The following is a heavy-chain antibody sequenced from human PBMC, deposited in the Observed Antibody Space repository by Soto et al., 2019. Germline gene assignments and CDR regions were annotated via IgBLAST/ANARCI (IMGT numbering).Heavy chain of an antibody. D-gene: IGHD3-22*01. CDR1: GGTFSSYA. CDR2: IIPIFGTA. Sequence: SVKVSCKASGGTFSSYAISWVRQAPGQGLEWMGGIIPIFGTANYAQKFQGRVTITADESTSTAYMELSSLRSEDTAVYYCARHDSSGYYFDYWGQGTLVTVS. V-gene: IGHV1-69*13. J-gene: IGHJ4*02. CDR3: ARHDSSGYYFDY.